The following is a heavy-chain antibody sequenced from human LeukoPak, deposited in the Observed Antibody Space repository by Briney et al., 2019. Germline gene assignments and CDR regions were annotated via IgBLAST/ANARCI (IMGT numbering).Heavy chain of an antibody. CDR3: ARAIHYDYVWGSYRYTYFDY. CDR2: ISAYNGNT. V-gene: IGHV1-18*01. CDR1: GYTFTSYG. D-gene: IGHD3-16*02. Sequence: ASVKVSCKASGYTFTSYGISWVRQAPGQGLEWMGWISAYNGNTNYAQKLQGRVTMTTDTSTSTAHMELRSLRSDDTAVYYCARAIHYDYVWGSYRYTYFDYWGQGTLVTVSS. J-gene: IGHJ4*02.